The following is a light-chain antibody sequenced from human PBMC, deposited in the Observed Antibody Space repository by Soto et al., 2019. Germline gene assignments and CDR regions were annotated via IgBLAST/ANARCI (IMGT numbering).Light chain of an antibody. Sequence: EIVLTQSPCTLSLSPGERTTLSCRASQSVSSNYLAWYQQKPGPAPRLLIYGASRGAAGIPDRFIGSGSGTDFTLTINRLEPEDFAVYFCQQYGRSPMFTFGQGTKLEIK. CDR1: QSVSSNY. CDR2: GAS. J-gene: IGKJ2*01. V-gene: IGKV3-20*01. CDR3: QQYGRSPMFT.